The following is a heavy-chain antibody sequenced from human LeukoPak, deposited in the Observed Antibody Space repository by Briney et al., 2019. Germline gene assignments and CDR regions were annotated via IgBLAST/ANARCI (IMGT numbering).Heavy chain of an antibody. V-gene: IGHV3-30-3*01. D-gene: IGHD5-18*01. CDR2: ISYDGSNK. J-gene: IGHJ4*02. CDR1: GFTFSSYA. CDR3: AGGRGYSYFDY. Sequence: GSLRLSCAASGFTFSSYAMHWVRQAPGKGLEWVAVISYDGSNKYYADSVKGRFTISRDNSKNTLYLQMNSLRAEDTAVYYCAGGRGYSYFDYWGQGTLVTVSS.